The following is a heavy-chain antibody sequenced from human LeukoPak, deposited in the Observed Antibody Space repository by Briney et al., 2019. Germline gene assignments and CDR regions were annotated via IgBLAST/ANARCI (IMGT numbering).Heavy chain of an antibody. V-gene: IGHV3-23*01. CDR2: ISDSGGST. D-gene: IGHD3-10*02. CDR1: GFTFSKYA. J-gene: IGHJ3*02. CDR3: AKSHLFEGAFDI. Sequence: GGSLRLSCVASGFTFSKYAMSWVRQTPGKGLEWVSGISDSGGSTYYADSVKGRFTISRDNSKNTLYLQMNSLRAEDTAVYYCAKSHLFEGAFDIWGQGTMVTVSS.